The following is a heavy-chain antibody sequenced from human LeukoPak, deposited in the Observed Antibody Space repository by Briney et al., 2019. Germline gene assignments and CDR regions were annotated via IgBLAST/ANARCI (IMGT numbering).Heavy chain of an antibody. CDR2: ISFSGST. D-gene: IGHD6-13*01. V-gene: IGHV4-39*07. Sequence: SETLSLTCTVSGGSLSSRSYNWGWIRQPPGRGLGWIGRISFSGSTSYNPSLKRRVTLSVYTSKNQFSLKLSSVTAADTAAYYCARDPGQQLVRRCYFDLWGGGTLVTVSS. CDR3: ARDPGQQLVRRCYFDL. CDR1: GGSLSSRSYN. J-gene: IGHJ2*01.